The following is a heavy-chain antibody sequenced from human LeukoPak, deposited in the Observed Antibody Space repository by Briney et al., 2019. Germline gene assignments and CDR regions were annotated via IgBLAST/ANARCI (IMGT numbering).Heavy chain of an antibody. CDR3: AKDASSSWFFDY. V-gene: IGHV3-30*18. Sequence: GGSLTVYCAASGFTFSSYGMHRVRQAPGKGLEWVAVISYDGSNKYYADSVKGRFTISRDNSKNTLYLQMNSLRAEDTAVYYCAKDASSSWFFDYWGQGTLVTVSS. CDR2: ISYDGSNK. J-gene: IGHJ4*02. CDR1: GFTFSSYG. D-gene: IGHD6-13*01.